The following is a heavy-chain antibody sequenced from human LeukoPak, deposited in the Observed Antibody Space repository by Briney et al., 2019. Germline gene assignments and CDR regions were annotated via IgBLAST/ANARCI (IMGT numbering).Heavy chain of an antibody. CDR2: INPHSGGT. CDR1: GYTFIDYY. D-gene: IGHD6-13*01. J-gene: IGHJ4*02. V-gene: IGHV1-2*02. Sequence: GASVKVSCKASGYTFIDYYMHWVRQAPGQGLEWMGWINPHSGGTNYTQKFQGRVTMTRDTSITTASMELSRLRSDDTAVYYCARVAYGSSLNYFDYWGQGTLVTVSS. CDR3: ARVAYGSSLNYFDY.